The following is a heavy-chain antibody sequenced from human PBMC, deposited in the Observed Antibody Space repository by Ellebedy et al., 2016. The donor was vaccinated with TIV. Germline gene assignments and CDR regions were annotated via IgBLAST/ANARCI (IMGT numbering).Heavy chain of an antibody. J-gene: IGHJ4*02. CDR2: ISSGSTYI. D-gene: IGHD3-9*01. V-gene: IGHV3-21*01. Sequence: PGGSLRLSCAASGFTFSSYSMNWVRQAPGRGLEWVSSISSGSTYIYYADSVKGRFTVSRDDAKNSLYLQINSLRAEDTAVYYCARGDLTGYYYGYWGQGTLVTVSS. CDR3: ARGDLTGYYYGY. CDR1: GFTFSSYS.